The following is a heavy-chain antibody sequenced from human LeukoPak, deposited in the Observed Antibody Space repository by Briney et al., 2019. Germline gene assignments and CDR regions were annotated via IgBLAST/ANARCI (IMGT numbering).Heavy chain of an antibody. D-gene: IGHD3-16*02. CDR3: AKGNDYVWGSYRSFGNWFDP. Sequence: QPGGSLRLSCAASGFTFSSHAMSWVRQAPGKGLEWVSGISGSGSTTYYADSVKGRFTISRDHSKNTLFLQMNSLRAEDTAVYYCAKGNDYVWGSYRSFGNWFDPWGQGTPVTVSS. CDR2: ISGSGSTT. V-gene: IGHV3-23*01. CDR1: GFTFSSHA. J-gene: IGHJ5*02.